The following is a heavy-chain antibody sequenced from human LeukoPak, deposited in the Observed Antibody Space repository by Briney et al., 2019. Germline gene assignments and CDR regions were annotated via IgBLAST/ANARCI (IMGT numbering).Heavy chain of an antibody. D-gene: IGHD6-19*01. J-gene: IGHJ4*02. V-gene: IGHV4-39*01. Sequence: PSETLSLTCTVSGDSISSSTYYWGWIRQPPGKGLEWIGGMYYSGNTYYKPSLKSRVTISVDTSKNQFSLKLNSVTAADTAVYYCARFSSGWYSGDYWGQGTLVTVSS. CDR1: GDSISSSTYY. CDR2: MYYSGNT. CDR3: ARFSSGWYSGDY.